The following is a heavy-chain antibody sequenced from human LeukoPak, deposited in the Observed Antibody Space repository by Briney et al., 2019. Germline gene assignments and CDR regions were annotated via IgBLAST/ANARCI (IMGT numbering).Heavy chain of an antibody. V-gene: IGHV3-33*01. D-gene: IGHD1-1*01. CDR1: GFIFSEYG. CDR3: ARWGGTRQYYFDY. Sequence: GRSLRLSCALSGFIFSEYGVQWVRQAPGKGGEWVAVTRFGGSIKQYAPSVKAPLTISRDDSKNTLYLQMNLLKSADTAVYYCARWGGTRQYYFDYWGQGTLVTVSS. CDR2: TRFGGSIK. J-gene: IGHJ4*02.